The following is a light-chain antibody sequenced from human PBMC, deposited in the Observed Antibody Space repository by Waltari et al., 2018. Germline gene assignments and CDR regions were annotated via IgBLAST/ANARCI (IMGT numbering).Light chain of an antibody. CDR2: AAS. J-gene: IGKJ2*01. CDR3: QQCHSYS. Sequence: DIQMTQSPSSVSAFVGDTVTITCRASQDISTWLTWYQQKPGKAPKLLIFAASSLQRGVPSRFSGSGSGTEFTLTISSLQPDDFATYYCQQCHSYSFGQGTKVEI. V-gene: IGKV1-12*01. CDR1: QDISTW.